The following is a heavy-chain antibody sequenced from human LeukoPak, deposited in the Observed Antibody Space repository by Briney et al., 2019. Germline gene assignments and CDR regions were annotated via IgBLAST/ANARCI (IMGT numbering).Heavy chain of an antibody. J-gene: IGHJ5*02. V-gene: IGHV3-33*01. D-gene: IGHD3-10*01. CDR1: GFAFNTYA. CDR2: IWHDGSHK. CDR3: ARKIFGSGSYPDL. Sequence: GGSLRLSCAASGFAFNTYAMHWVRQAPGQGLEWVALIWHDGSHKFYSNSVRGQFTISRDNSKNTMSLQMNNLRPEDTAVYYCARKIFGSGSYPDLWGQGTLVTVSS.